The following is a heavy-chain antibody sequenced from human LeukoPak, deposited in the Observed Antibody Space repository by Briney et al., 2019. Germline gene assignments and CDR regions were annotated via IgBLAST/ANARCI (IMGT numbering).Heavy chain of an antibody. J-gene: IGHJ4*02. V-gene: IGHV3-15*01. CDR3: TTELAGYRSSWYQRDYFDY. CDR2: IRSKADGGTP. D-gene: IGHD6-13*01. CDR1: GFSFSNAW. Sequence: KSGGSLRLSCAASGFSFSNAWMSWVRQAPGKGLEWVGRIRSKADGGTPDYAAPVIGRFSMSRDDSKNMLYLQMSSLKTEDTAVYYCTTELAGYRSSWYQRDYFDYWGQGTLVTVSS.